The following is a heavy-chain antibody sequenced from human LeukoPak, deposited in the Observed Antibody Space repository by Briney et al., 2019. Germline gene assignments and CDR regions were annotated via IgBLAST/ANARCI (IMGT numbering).Heavy chain of an antibody. D-gene: IGHD6-13*01. CDR2: INHSGST. J-gene: IGHJ5*02. Sequence: SETLSLTCAVYGGSFSGYYWSWIRQPPGKGLEWIGEINHSGSTNYNPSLKSRVTISVDTSKNQFSLKLSSVTAADTAVYYCARGLGYPGNRFDPWGQGTLVTVSS. CDR3: ARGLGYPGNRFDP. CDR1: GGSFSGYY. V-gene: IGHV4-34*01.